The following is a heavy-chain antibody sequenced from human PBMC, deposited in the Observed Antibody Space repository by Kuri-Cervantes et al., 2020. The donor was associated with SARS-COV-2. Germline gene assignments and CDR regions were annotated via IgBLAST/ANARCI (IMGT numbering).Heavy chain of an antibody. J-gene: IGHJ2*01. CDR3: AKGSSTPGGFGELLHNWYFDL. D-gene: IGHD3-10*01. CDR1: GFTFDDFV. V-gene: IGHV3-23*01. CDR2: ISGSGGST. Sequence: GESLKISCVTSGFTFDDFVMHWVRQAPGGGLEWVSAISGSGGSTYYADSVKGRFTISRDNSKNTLYLQMNSLRAEDTAVCYCAKGSSTPGGFGELLHNWYFDLWAVAPWSPSPQ.